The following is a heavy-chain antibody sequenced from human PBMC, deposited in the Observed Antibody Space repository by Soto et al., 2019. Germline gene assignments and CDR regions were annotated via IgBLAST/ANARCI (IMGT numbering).Heavy chain of an antibody. V-gene: IGHV3-74*01. CDR3: ARGAKGQWLVDY. Sequence: EVQLVESGGGLVQPGGSLRLSCAGSGFTFNSYWLHWVRQAPGKGLVWVSRVNMDGSTTTYADSVKGRFTISRDNAKNTVYLQMNSLRADDTAVYYCARGAKGQWLVDYWGQGTPVTVS. D-gene: IGHD6-19*01. CDR1: GFTFNSYW. J-gene: IGHJ4*02. CDR2: VNMDGSTT.